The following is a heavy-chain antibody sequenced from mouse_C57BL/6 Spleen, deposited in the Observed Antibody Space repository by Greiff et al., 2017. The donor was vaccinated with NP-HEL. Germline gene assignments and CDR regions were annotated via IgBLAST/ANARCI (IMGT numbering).Heavy chain of an antibody. Sequence: VQLKESGGGLVKPGGSLKLSCAASGFTFSSYTMSWVRQTPEKRLEWVATISGGGGNTYYPDSVKGRFTISRDNAKNTLYLQMSSLRSEDTALYYCARSYYGSSFYFDYWGQGTTLTVSS. D-gene: IGHD1-1*01. CDR3: ARSYYGSSFYFDY. V-gene: IGHV5-9*01. CDR1: GFTFSSYT. J-gene: IGHJ2*01. CDR2: ISGGGGNT.